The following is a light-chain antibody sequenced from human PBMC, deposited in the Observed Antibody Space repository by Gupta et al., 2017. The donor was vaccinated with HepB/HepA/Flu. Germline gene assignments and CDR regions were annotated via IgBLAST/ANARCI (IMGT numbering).Light chain of an antibody. V-gene: IGKV2-28*01. CDR1: QSLVHSNGYNY. CDR2: LGS. Sequence: DIVSSQSPLSLRVSPGETASISCRSSQSLVHSNGYNYLDWYLQKPGQSPQLLIYLGSNRASGVPDRFSGSGSGADFTLKISRVEADDVGVYYCMQALQSPRTFGQGTKLEIK. J-gene: IGKJ2*02. CDR3: MQALQSPRT.